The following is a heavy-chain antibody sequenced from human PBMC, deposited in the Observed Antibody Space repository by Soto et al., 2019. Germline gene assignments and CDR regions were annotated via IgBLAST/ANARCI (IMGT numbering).Heavy chain of an antibody. J-gene: IGHJ6*02. V-gene: IGHV4-59*01. CDR3: ARDSADYSNSDYYYYGMDV. CDR2: IYYSGST. Sequence: SETLSLTCTVSGGSISSYYWSWIRQPPGKGLEWIGYIYYSGSTNYNPSLKSRVTISVDTSKNQFSLKLSSVTAADTAVYYCARDSADYSNSDYYYYGMDVWGQGTTVTVS. CDR1: GGSISSYY. D-gene: IGHD4-4*01.